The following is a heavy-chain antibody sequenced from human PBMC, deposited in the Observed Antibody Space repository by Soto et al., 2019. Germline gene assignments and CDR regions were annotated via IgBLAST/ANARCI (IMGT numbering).Heavy chain of an antibody. CDR2: ISPYSGNK. CDR3: ARDKQERLFYFYYGLDV. V-gene: IGHV1-18*04. CDR1: GYTFTSHN. J-gene: IGHJ6*02. Sequence: ASVKVSCKASGYTFTSHNSSWVRQAPGQGREWMGWISPYSGNKDYAQNLQGSVTMTTDTLTSTAYMELRSLRSDDEAVYYCARDKQERLFYFYYGLDVWGQGTTVTVSS. D-gene: IGHD1-1*01.